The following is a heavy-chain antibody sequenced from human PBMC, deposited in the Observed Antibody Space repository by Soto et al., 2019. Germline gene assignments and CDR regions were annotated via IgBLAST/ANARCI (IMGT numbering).Heavy chain of an antibody. J-gene: IGHJ5*02. CDR2: TRSKAYGGTT. D-gene: IGHD1-26*01. CDR1: GFTFGDYA. Sequence: LRLSCTASGFTFGDYAMSWFRQAPGKGLEWVGFTRSKAYGGTTEYAASVKGRFTISRDDSKSIAYLQMNSLKTEDTAAYYCSSGSYYSGNWFDPWGQGTLVTVSS. CDR3: SSGSYYSGNWFDP. V-gene: IGHV3-49*03.